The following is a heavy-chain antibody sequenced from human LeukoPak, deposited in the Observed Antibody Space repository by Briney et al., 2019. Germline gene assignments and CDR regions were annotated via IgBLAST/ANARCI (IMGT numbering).Heavy chain of an antibody. CDR2: IYYSGST. V-gene: IGHV4-59*01. CDR3: ARVVRFGELFRIDY. D-gene: IGHD3-10*01. CDR1: GGSISSYY. J-gene: IGHJ4*02. Sequence: SETLSLTCTVSGGSISSYYWSWIRQPPGQGLEWIGYIYYSGSTNYNPSLKSRVTISVDTSKNQFSLKLSSVTAADTAVYYCARVVRFGELFRIDYWGQGTLVTVSS.